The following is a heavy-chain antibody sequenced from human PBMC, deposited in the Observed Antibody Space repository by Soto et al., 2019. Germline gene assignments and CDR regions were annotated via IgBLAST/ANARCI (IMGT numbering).Heavy chain of an antibody. Sequence: QVQLQESGPGLVKPSQTLSLTCTVSGGSISSGDYYWSWIRQPPGKGLEWIGYIYYSGSTYYNPSLKSRVTISVDTYKNQFSLKLSSVAAADTAEYYCARGGGGYPHYFDYWGQGTLVTVSS. V-gene: IGHV4-30-4*01. D-gene: IGHD3-22*01. CDR1: GGSISSGDYY. CDR3: ARGGGGYPHYFDY. CDR2: IYYSGST. J-gene: IGHJ4*02.